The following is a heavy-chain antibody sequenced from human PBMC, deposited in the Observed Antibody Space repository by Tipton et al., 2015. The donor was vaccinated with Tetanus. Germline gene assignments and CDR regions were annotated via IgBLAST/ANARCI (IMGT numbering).Heavy chain of an antibody. Sequence: GLVKPSETLSLTCTVSGVSISSYYWSWIRQSPGKGLEWIGYIFYAGSTNSNPSLKSRVTISVDKAKNQFSLKLTSVTAADTAVYYCARATEHDIMTGYDNWGPGTQVTVS. D-gene: IGHD3-9*01. J-gene: IGHJ4*02. CDR2: IFYAGST. CDR1: GVSISSYY. V-gene: IGHV4-59*01. CDR3: ARATEHDIMTGYDN.